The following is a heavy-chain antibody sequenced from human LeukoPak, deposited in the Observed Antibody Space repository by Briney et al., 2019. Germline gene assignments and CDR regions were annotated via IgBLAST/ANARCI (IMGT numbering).Heavy chain of an antibody. J-gene: IGHJ4*02. CDR2: ISSSSSYI. CDR1: GFTFSSYS. D-gene: IGHD7-27*01. Sequence: GGSLRLSCAASGFTFSSYSMTWVRQAPGKGLEWVSSISSSSSYIYYADSVKGRFTISRDNAKNSLYLQMNSLRAEDTAVYYCARGGTGDYDYWGQGTLVTVSS. CDR3: ARGGTGDYDY. V-gene: IGHV3-21*01.